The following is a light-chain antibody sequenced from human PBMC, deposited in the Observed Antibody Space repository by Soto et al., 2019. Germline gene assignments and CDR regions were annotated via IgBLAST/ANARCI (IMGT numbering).Light chain of an antibody. V-gene: IGKV3-11*01. J-gene: IGKJ4*01. CDR2: DAS. CDR3: QQRSNWPST. CDR1: QSVSRY. Sequence: EIVLTQSPATLSLSPGERATLSCRASQSVSRYLAWYQQKPGQAPRLLIYDASSRAPGIPARFSGSGSGTDFTLTITSLEPEDFAGYYCQQRSNWPSTFGGGTKVEI.